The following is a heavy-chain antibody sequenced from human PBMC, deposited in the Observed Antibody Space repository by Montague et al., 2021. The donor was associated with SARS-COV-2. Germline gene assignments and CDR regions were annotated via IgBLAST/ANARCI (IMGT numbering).Heavy chain of an antibody. CDR1: AGSISTNSYY. CDR2: ISYSGST. D-gene: IGHD3-3*01. CDR3: ARGYQLRFLEWSSRQSTFDY. J-gene: IGHJ4*02. V-gene: IGHV4-39*02. Sequence: SEILSLTCTVSAGSISTNSYYWAWLRQPPGKGLGWIGSISYSGSTYFNPSLESRLTMSVDTSKNHFSLKLSSVTAADTAVYYCARGYQLRFLEWSSRQSTFDYWGQGTLVTVSS.